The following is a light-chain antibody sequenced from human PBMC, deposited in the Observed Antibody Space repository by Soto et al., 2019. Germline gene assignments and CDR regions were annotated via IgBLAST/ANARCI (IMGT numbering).Light chain of an antibody. CDR3: QQTYTAIFT. J-gene: IGKJ3*01. V-gene: IGKV1-39*01. CDR2: ATS. Sequence: DIQMTQSPSSLSASLGDRVTITCRASQSVSTYVNWYQQKPGLAPELLIYATSTLQSGVPPRFSGSGSGTEFTLTIGGLQPEDFATYYCQQTYTAIFTFGPGTKVDV. CDR1: QSVSTY.